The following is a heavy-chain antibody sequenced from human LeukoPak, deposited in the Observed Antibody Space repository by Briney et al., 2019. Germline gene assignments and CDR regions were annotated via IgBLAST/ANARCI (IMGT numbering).Heavy chain of an antibody. CDR2: INPSGGST. CDR1: GYTFTSYY. V-gene: IGHV1-46*01. CDR3: AREEGLVVPSARDDY. Sequence: ASVKVSCKASGYTFTSYYMHWVRQAPGQGLEWMGIINPSGGSTSYAQKFQGRVTMTRDTSTSTVYMELSSLRSEDTAVYYCAREEGLVVPSARDDYWGQGTLVPVSS. J-gene: IGHJ4*02. D-gene: IGHD2-2*01.